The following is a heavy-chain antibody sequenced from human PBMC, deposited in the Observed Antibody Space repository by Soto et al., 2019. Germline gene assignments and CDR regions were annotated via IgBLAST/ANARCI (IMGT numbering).Heavy chain of an antibody. J-gene: IGHJ4*02. CDR1: GFTFTNYY. Sequence: QVQLVQSGAEVKKSGAAVKISCKTSGFTFTNYYLHWVRQAPGQGLEWMGLINPAPGSTNYAEKFQGRVTMTRDMSSNTVYMQLGRLTSEDTGIYYCARGGWASYSSEGGFDLWGQGTHITVSS. D-gene: IGHD3-22*01. V-gene: IGHV1-46*01. CDR3: ARGGWASYSSEGGFDL. CDR2: INPAPGST.